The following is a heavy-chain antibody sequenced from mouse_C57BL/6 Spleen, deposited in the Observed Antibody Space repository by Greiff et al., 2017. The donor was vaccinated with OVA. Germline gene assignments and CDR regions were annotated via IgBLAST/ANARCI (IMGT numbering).Heavy chain of an antibody. CDR2: IHPNSGST. D-gene: IGHD2-4*01. CDR3: ARDDYDVRKFAY. Sequence: QVQLQQPGAELVKPGASVKLSCKASGYTFTSYWMHWVKQRPGQGLEWIGMIHPNSGSTNYNEKFKSKATLTLDKSSSTAYMQLSSLTSEDSAVYYCARDDYDVRKFAYWGQGTLVTVSA. J-gene: IGHJ3*01. CDR1: GYTFTSYW. V-gene: IGHV1-64*01.